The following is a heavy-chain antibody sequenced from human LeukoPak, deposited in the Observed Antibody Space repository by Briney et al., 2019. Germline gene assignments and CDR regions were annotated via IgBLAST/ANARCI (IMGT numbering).Heavy chain of an antibody. J-gene: IGHJ4*02. D-gene: IGHD5-24*01. CDR1: GWTFSGYY. CDR3: ARDSRRDGYNLDY. CDR2: IYISGST. Sequence: SETLSLTCAVYGWTFSGYYWTWIRQPAGKGLEWIGRIYISGSTNSNPSLRSRATTSRDTYKNEFSLELSSVTAADTAVYYCARDSRRDGYNLDYWGRGTLVTVSS. V-gene: IGHV4-59*10.